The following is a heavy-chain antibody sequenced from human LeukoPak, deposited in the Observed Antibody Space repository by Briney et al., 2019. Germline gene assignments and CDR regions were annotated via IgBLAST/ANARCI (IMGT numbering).Heavy chain of an antibody. CDR2: FDPEDGET. V-gene: IGHV1-24*01. Sequence: ASVKVSCKVSGYTLTELSMHWVRQAPGKGLEWMGGFDPEDGETIYAQKFQGRVTMTEDTSTDTAYMELSCLRSEDTAVYYCATSPYYYDSSGYYRVFDYWGQGTLVTVSS. D-gene: IGHD3-22*01. CDR3: ATSPYYYDSSGYYRVFDY. J-gene: IGHJ4*02. CDR1: GYTLTELS.